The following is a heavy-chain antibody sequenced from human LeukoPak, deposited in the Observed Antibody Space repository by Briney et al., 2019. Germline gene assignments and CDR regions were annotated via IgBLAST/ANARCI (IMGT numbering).Heavy chain of an antibody. D-gene: IGHD6-19*01. CDR3: ANKNQQWLGPDSWYYGMDV. CDR2: IIPIFGTA. Sequence: SMTVSCKASGCTFSSDAISWVRQAPGQGLEWMGRIIPIFGTANYAQKFQGRVTITADESTSTAYMELSSLRSEDTAVYYCANKNQQWLGPDSWYYGMDVWGQGTTVTVSS. CDR1: GCTFSSDA. V-gene: IGHV1-69*13. J-gene: IGHJ6*02.